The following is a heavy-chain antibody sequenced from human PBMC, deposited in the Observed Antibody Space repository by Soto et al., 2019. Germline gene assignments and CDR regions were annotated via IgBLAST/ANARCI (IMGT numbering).Heavy chain of an antibody. Sequence: PGESLKISCKGSGYSFTSYWIGWVRQMPGKGLEWMGIIYPGDSDTRYSPSFQGQVTISADKSISTAYLQWSSLKASDTAVYYCARVRAVRGVQRPHYYYYGMDVWGQGTTVTVSS. CDR3: ARVRAVRGVQRPHYYYYGMDV. CDR1: GYSFTSYW. CDR2: IYPGDSDT. D-gene: IGHD3-10*01. J-gene: IGHJ6*02. V-gene: IGHV5-51*01.